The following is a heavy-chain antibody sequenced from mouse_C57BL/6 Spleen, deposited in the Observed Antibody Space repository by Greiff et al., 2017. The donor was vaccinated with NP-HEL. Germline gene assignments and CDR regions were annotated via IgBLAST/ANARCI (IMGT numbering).Heavy chain of an antibody. CDR2: INPYNGGT. V-gene: IGHV1-19*01. D-gene: IGHD6-2*01. CDR1: GYTFTDYY. Sequence: EVQLQQSGPVLVKPGASVKMSCKASGYTFTDYYMNWVKQSHGKSLEWIGVINPYNGGTSYNQKFKGKATLTVDKSSSTAYMELNSLTSEDSAVYYCARSGMELSLYYFDYWGQGTTLTVSS. J-gene: IGHJ2*01. CDR3: ARSGMELSLYYFDY.